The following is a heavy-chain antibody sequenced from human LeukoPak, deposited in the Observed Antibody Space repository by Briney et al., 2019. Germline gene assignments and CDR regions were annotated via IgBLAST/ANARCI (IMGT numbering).Heavy chain of an antibody. CDR3: ARQTRDGSGSRGYSFDF. CDR2: IFPDDSET. CDR1: GYSFTTYW. J-gene: IGHJ4*02. V-gene: IGHV5-51*01. D-gene: IGHD3-10*01. Sequence: GESLKISCKGSGYSFTTYWIGWVRQMPGKGLEWMGIIFPDDSETRYSPSFQGQVTISADKSINTAYLQWSSLKASDTAMYYCARQTRDGSGSRGYSFDFWGQGTLVTVSS.